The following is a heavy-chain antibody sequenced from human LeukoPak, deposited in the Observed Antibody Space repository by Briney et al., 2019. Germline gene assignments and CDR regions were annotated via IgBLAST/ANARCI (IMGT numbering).Heavy chain of an antibody. V-gene: IGHV3-7*03. D-gene: IGHD6-13*01. J-gene: IGHJ4*02. CDR2: IKQDGSET. Sequence: PGGSLRLSCVASGITFSDHWMKWVRQAPGKGLEWVANIKQDGSETFYVDSVKGRFTISRDNAKNSLYLQMNSLRAEDTAVYYCANAGSWEIWGQGTLVTVSS. CDR1: GITFSDHW. CDR3: ANAGSWEI.